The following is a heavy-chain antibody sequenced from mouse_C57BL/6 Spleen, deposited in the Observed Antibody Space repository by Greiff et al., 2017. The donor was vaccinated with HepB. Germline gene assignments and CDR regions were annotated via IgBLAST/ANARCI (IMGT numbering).Heavy chain of an antibody. J-gene: IGHJ1*03. V-gene: IGHV5-16*01. CDR1: GFTFSDYY. D-gene: IGHD1-1*01. CDR2: INYDGSRT. Sequence: EVQLQESEGGLVQPGSSMKLSCTASGFTFSDYYMAWVRQVPEKGLEWVANINYDGSRTYYLDSLKSRFIISRDNAKNILYLQIISLTSEDTATYYCARKRDGSSYGWYFDVWGTGTTVTVSS. CDR3: ARKRDGSSYGWYFDV.